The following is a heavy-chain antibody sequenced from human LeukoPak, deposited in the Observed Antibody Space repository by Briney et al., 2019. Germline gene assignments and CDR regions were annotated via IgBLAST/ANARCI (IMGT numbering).Heavy chain of an antibody. CDR1: GFPFSDYY. D-gene: IGHD6-13*01. J-gene: IGHJ3*02. Sequence: GALRLSCAASGFPFSDYYMSWIRQAPGKGLESLSHISGSSSTVYYTDSVKGRFTISRDNAKNSLYLQMNSLSPEDTAVYYCARGLAAAGDAFDIWGQGTMVTVSS. CDR2: ISGSSSTV. V-gene: IGHV3-11*01. CDR3: ARGLAAAGDAFDI.